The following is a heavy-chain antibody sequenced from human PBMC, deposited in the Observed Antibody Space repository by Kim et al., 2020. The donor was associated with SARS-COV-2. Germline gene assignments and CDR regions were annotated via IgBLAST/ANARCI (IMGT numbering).Heavy chain of an antibody. CDR2: INHSGST. Sequence: SETLSLTCAVYGGSFSGYYWSWIRQPPGKGLEWIGEINHSGSTNYNPSLKSRVTISVDTSKNQFSLKLSSVTAADTAVYYCARGLAAAAVHPPWGQGTLVTVSS. CDR1: GGSFSGYY. V-gene: IGHV4-34*01. CDR3: ARGLAAAAVHPP. D-gene: IGHD6-13*01. J-gene: IGHJ5*02.